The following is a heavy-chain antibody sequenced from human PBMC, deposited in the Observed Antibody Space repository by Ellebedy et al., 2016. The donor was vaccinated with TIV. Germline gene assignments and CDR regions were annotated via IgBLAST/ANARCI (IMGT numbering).Heavy chain of an antibody. Sequence: AASVKVSCKASGYTFASYDINWVRQANGQGLEWMGWMNPKSGNTGYAQKFQGRVTMTRNTSISTAFMELSSLRSEDTAAYYCARGRRDNWSSYLFDHWGQGTLVPVSS. CDR3: ARGRRDNWSSYLFDH. CDR2: MNPKSGNT. J-gene: IGHJ4*02. V-gene: IGHV1-8*01. CDR1: GYTFASYD. D-gene: IGHD1-1*01.